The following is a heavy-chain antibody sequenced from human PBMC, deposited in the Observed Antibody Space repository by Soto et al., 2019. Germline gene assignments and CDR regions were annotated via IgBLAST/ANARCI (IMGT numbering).Heavy chain of an antibody. V-gene: IGHV4-30-4*01. CDR1: GGSISDVDYY. D-gene: IGHD5-18*01. Sequence: PSETLSLTCTVSGGSISDVDYYWSWIRQAPGKDLEWIGHIYNGGNTYSNPSLRSRVTISVDTSKNQFSLKLSSVTAADTAVYYCAGGGYSYGYTRGYYYYGMDVWGQGTTVTAP. CDR3: AGGGYSYGYTRGYYYYGMDV. CDR2: IYNGGNT. J-gene: IGHJ6*02.